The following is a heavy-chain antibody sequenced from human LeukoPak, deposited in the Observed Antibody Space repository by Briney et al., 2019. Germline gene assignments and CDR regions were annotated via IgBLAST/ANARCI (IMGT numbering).Heavy chain of an antibody. CDR2: ISSSSSTI. CDR1: GFTFSSYS. Sequence: GGSLRLSCAASGFTFSSYSMNWVRQAPGKGLEWVSYISSSSSTIYYADSVKGRFTISRDNAMNSLYLQMNSLRAEDTAVYYCARELPGYSSPFDYWGQGTLVTVSS. J-gene: IGHJ4*02. CDR3: ARELPGYSSPFDY. V-gene: IGHV3-48*01. D-gene: IGHD5-18*01.